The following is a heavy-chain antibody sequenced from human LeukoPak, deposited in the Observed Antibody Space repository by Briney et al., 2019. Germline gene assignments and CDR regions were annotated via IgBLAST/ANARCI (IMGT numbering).Heavy chain of an antibody. Sequence: GGSLRLSCAASGFTFSSYWMNWARQAPGKGLEWVASINHNGNVNYHVDSVKGRFTISRDDTENTLYLQMNSLRAEDTAIYYCVKDMAGNYDYWGQGTLVTVSS. D-gene: IGHD4-11*01. CDR3: VKDMAGNYDY. CDR1: GFTFSSYW. V-gene: IGHV3-7*01. J-gene: IGHJ4*02. CDR2: INHNGNVN.